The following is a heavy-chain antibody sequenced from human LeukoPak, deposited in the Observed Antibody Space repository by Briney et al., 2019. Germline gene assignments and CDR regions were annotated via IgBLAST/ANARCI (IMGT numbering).Heavy chain of an antibody. CDR1: GGTFSSYA. D-gene: IGHD4-23*01. V-gene: IGHV1-69*13. CDR2: IIPIFGTA. J-gene: IGHJ3*02. Sequence: SVKVSCKASGGTFSSYAISWVRQAPGQGLEWMGGIIPIFGTANYAQTFQGRVTITADESTSTAYMELSSLRSEDPAVNYCARRQRLTPLDAFDIWGQGTMVTVSS. CDR3: ARRQRLTPLDAFDI.